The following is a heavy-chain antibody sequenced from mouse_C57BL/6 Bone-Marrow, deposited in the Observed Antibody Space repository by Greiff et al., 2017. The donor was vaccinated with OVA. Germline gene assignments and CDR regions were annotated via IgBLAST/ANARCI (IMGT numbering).Heavy chain of an antibody. CDR3: TRDKKGWLLSMDY. Sequence: EVQGVESGEGLVKPGGSLKLSCAASGFTFSSYAMSWVRPTPEKRLEWVAYISSGGDYIYYADTVKGRFTISRDNARNTLYLQMSSLKSEDTAMYYCTRDKKGWLLSMDYWGQGTSVTVSS. CDR2: ISSGGDYI. D-gene: IGHD2-3*01. CDR1: GFTFSSYA. J-gene: IGHJ4*01. V-gene: IGHV5-9-1*02.